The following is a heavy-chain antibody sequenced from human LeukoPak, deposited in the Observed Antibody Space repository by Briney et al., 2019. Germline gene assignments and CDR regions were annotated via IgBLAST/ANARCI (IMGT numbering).Heavy chain of an antibody. CDR2: ISSRSYT. CDR1: GFSFSVYS. D-gene: IGHD1-26*01. V-gene: IGHV3-69-1*01. J-gene: IGHJ4*02. CDR3: ARDLVLSRSVGASEKIDY. Sequence: GGSLRLSCAASGFSFSVYSMNWVRQAPGKGLEWVSSISSRSYTDYADSVKGRFTMSRDNAKNSLYLQMNSLRTEDTAVYYCARDLVLSRSVGASEKIDYWGQGTLVTVSS.